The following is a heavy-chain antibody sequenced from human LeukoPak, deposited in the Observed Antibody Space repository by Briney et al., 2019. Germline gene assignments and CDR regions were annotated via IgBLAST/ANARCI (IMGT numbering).Heavy chain of an antibody. Sequence: ASVKVSCKASVGTFSSYAISWVRQAPGQGLGCMGRIIPVLGIANYAQRFQGRVTITADKSTSTAYMELSSLRSEDTAVYYCARGPLLSYYFDYWGQGTLVTVSS. CDR2: IIPVLGIA. V-gene: IGHV1-69*04. CDR3: ARGPLLSYYFDY. J-gene: IGHJ4*02. CDR1: VGTFSSYA. D-gene: IGHD2-15*01.